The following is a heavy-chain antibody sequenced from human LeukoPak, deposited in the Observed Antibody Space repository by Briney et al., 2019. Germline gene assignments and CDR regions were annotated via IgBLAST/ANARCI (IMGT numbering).Heavy chain of an antibody. CDR3: ARTGYCSGGSCYSDERVYYHYYMDV. CDR1: GFTFDDYG. D-gene: IGHD2-15*01. J-gene: IGHJ6*03. Sequence: GGSLRLSCAASGFTFDDYGMSWVRQAPGKGREWVSFIDWNGGSTGYADSVKGRFTISRENAKNSLYLQMNSLRAEDTALYYCARTGYCSGGSCYSDERVYYHYYMDVWGKGTTVTVSS. V-gene: IGHV3-20*04. CDR2: IDWNGGST.